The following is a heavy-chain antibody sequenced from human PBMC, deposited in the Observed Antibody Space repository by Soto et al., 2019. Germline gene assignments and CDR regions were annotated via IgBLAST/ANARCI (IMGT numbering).Heavy chain of an antibody. CDR2: IYSGGST. CDR3: ARYDSSGYYFDY. Sequence: GGSLRLSCAASGFTFSSYAMHWVRQAPGKGLEWVSVIYSGGSTYYADSVKGRFTISRHNSKNTLYLQMNSLRAEDTAVYYCARYDSSGYYFDYWGQGTLVTVSS. D-gene: IGHD3-22*01. CDR1: GFTFSSYA. J-gene: IGHJ4*02. V-gene: IGHV3-53*04.